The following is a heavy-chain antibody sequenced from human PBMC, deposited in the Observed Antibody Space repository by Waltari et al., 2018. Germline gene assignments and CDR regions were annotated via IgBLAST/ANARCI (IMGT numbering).Heavy chain of an antibody. J-gene: IGHJ6*03. V-gene: IGHV1-2*06. CDR1: GYTFTGYY. D-gene: IGHD6-13*01. CDR3: ARVTAAAGIGDYYYYYYMDV. Sequence: QVQLVQSGAEVKKPGASVKVSCKASGYTFTGYYMHWVRQAPGQGLEWMGRINPNSGGTNYAQKFQGRVTMTRETSISTAYMELSRLRSDDTAVYYCARVTAAAGIGDYYYYYYMDVWGKGTTVTVSS. CDR2: INPNSGGT.